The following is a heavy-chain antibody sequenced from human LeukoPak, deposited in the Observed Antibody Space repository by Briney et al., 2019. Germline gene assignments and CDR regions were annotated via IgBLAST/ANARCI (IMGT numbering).Heavy chain of an antibody. V-gene: IGHV3-72*01. J-gene: IGHJ4*02. CDR3: ARGHYDSSGYTGLDY. Sequence: GGSLRLSCATSGFIFSDHYMDWVRQAPGKGLEWVGRTRNKAKSYTTDYAASVKGRFTISRDDSNNSVYLQMNSLKTEDTAVYYCARGHYDSSGYTGLDYWGQGTLVTVSS. CDR1: GFIFSDHY. D-gene: IGHD3-22*01. CDR2: TRNKAKSYTT.